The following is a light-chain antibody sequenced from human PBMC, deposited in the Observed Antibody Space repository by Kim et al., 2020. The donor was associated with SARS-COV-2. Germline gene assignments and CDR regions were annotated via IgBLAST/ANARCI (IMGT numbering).Light chain of an antibody. V-gene: IGLV2-14*03. CDR2: DVS. CDR1: SSDVGGYNY. CDR3: SSYTSSSTLGV. J-gene: IGLJ3*02. Sequence: QSITISCTGTSSDVGGYNYVSWYQQHPGKAPQLMIYDVSNRPSGVSTRFSGSKSGNTASLTISGLQAEDEADYYCSSYTSSSTLGVFGGGTKLTVL.